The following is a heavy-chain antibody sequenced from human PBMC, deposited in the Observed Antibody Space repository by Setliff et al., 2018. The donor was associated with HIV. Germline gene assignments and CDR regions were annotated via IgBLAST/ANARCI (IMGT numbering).Heavy chain of an antibody. CDR2: IGAIDGIT. Sequence: GASVMVSCKTSGYTFINYGFIWVRQAPGEGLEWMGWIGAIDGITNYALNLRERITLTTETSTSTAYMELRSLTSDDTAIYYCARAFRYGSGSPVDFWGQGTLVTVSS. V-gene: IGHV1-18*01. D-gene: IGHD3-10*01. J-gene: IGHJ4*02. CDR3: ARAFRYGSGSPVDF. CDR1: GYTFINYG.